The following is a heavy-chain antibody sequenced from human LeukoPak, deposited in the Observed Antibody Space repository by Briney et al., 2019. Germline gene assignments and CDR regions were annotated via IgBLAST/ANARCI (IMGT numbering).Heavy chain of an antibody. CDR3: ATLLGGVFDP. D-gene: IGHD3-16*01. CDR1: GYSFSTYW. CDR2: IYPSASDT. J-gene: IGHJ5*02. Sequence: GESLKISCKGSGYSFSTYWIGWVRQMPGKGLEWMGIIYPSASDTRYNPSFQGQATISADKSISTAYLQWSSLKASDTAMYYCATLLGGVFDPWGQGTLVTVSS. V-gene: IGHV5-51*01.